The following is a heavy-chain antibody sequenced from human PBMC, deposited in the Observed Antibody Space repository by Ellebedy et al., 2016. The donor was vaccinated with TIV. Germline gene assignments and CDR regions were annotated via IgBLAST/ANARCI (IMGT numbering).Heavy chain of an antibody. J-gene: IGHJ4*02. V-gene: IGHV3-11*01. CDR3: ARDTGGAVTNFDY. D-gene: IGHD4-17*01. Sequence: GESLKISCGASGFTFSDYHMNWIRQAPGKEMEWISHISRSGSATYYADSVKGRFTISRDNSKNSLYLQMNSLRGEDTAVYYCARDTGGAVTNFDYWGQGILVTVSS. CDR1: GFTFSDYH. CDR2: ISRSGSAT.